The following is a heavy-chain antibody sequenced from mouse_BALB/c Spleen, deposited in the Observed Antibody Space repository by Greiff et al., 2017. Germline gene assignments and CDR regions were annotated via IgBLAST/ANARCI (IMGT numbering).Heavy chain of an antibody. Sequence: VKLVESGGDLVKPGGSLKLSCAASGFTFSSYGMSWVRQTPDKRLEWVATISSGGSYTYYPDSVKGRFTISRDNAKNTLYLQMSSLKSEDTAMYYCARPTTVVAPGFAYWGQGTLVTVSA. CDR1: GFTFSSYG. V-gene: IGHV5-6*02. CDR3: ARPTTVVAPGFAY. J-gene: IGHJ3*01. CDR2: ISSGGSYT. D-gene: IGHD1-1*01.